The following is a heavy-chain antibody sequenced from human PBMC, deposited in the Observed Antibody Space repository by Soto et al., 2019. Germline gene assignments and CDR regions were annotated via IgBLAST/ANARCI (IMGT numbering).Heavy chain of an antibody. Sequence: QVHLQESGPGLVKPSETLSLTCAVSGGSISGYSWSWIRQPPGKGLEWIGNIHYTGGTNYNPSLKSRLTISLDTSKIQISLQLTSVTAVDTAIYYCARRTKLGTAWYPDCWGQGTLVTVSS. CDR2: IHYTGGT. J-gene: IGHJ4*02. V-gene: IGHV4-59*08. D-gene: IGHD6-19*01. CDR1: GGSISGYS. CDR3: ARRTKLGTAWYPDC.